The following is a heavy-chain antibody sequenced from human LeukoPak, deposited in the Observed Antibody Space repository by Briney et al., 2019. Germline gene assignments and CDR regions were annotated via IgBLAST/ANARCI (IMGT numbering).Heavy chain of an antibody. V-gene: IGHV1-46*01. CDR1: GYTFTSNY. CDR3: ARDQEGFDY. J-gene: IGHJ4*02. Sequence: ASVKVSCKASGYTFTSNYIHWVRQAPGQGLEWMGMIYPRDGSTSYAQKFQGRVTVTRDTSTSTVHMELSGPRSENTAVYYCARDQEGFDYWGQGTLVTVSS. CDR2: IYPRDGST.